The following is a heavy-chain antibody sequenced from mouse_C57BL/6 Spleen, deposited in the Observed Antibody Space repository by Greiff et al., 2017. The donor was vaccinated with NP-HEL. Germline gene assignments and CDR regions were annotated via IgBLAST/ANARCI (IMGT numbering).Heavy chain of an antibody. CDR1: GYTFTSYW. CDR3: ARYYYSNYEAMDY. J-gene: IGHJ4*01. Sequence: QVQLQQPGAELVKPGASVKLSCKASGYTFTSYWMQWVKQRPGQGLEWIGEIDPSDSYTNYNQKFKGKATLTVDTSSSTAYMQLSSLTSEDSAVYYCARYYYSNYEAMDYWGQGTSVTVSS. CDR2: IDPSDSYT. V-gene: IGHV1-50*01. D-gene: IGHD2-5*01.